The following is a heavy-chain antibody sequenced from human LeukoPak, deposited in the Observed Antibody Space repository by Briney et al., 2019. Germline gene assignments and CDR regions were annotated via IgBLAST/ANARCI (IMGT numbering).Heavy chain of an antibody. CDR1: GYTLTELS. CDR3: ATVPRWGSYYFDD. J-gene: IGHJ4*02. D-gene: IGHD3-16*01. CDR2: FDPEDGGT. Sequence: ASVKVSCKVSGYTLTELSMHWVRQAPGKGLEWMGGFDPEDGGTIYAQKFQGRVTMTEDTPTDTAYMELSSLRSEDTAVYYCATVPRWGSYYFDDWGQGSLVTVSA. V-gene: IGHV1-24*01.